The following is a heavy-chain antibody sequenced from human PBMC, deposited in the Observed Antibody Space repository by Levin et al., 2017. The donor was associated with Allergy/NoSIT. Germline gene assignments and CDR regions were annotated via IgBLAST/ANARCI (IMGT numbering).Heavy chain of an antibody. Sequence: GGSLRLSCEASGFIISSSWMHWVRQIPGKGLVWVSRISSDGSSTNDADFVKGRFTISRDNGKNTLYLQMNSLRAEDTAVYYCARVVVGARPFDSWGQGTLVTVSS. CDR2: ISSDGSST. J-gene: IGHJ4*02. CDR3: ARVVVGARPFDS. D-gene: IGHD2-15*01. CDR1: GFIISSSW. V-gene: IGHV3-74*01.